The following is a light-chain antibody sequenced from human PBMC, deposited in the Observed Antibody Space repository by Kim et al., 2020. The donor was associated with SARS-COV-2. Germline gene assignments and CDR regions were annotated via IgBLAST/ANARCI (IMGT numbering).Light chain of an antibody. CDR2: DAS. CDR1: QSVSSNY. J-gene: IGKJ4*01. CDR3: QQHGSSPLT. V-gene: IGKV3-20*01. Sequence: EIVLTQSPGTLSLSPGERGTLSCRASQSVSSNYLAWYQQKPGQAPRLLIYDASSRATGIPDRFSGSGSGTDFTLTISGLEPEDLAVYYCQQHGSSPLTFGGGTKVEIK.